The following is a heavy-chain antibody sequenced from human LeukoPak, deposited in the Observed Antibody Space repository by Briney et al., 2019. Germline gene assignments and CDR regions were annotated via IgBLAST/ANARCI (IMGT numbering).Heavy chain of an antibody. CDR1: GFTFSNSG. Sequence: GTSLRPSCAASGFTFSNSGMRSVRQAPGEGLGWVAVVRYDGTDKYYTDCVKDRFTISRDNSRNTFYWQGNSLRAGDRAGFSWEKDRGIAAAGKAYFDSWGEATLVTVYS. J-gene: IGHJ4*02. D-gene: IGHD6-13*01. V-gene: IGHV3-30*18. CDR2: VRYDGTDK. CDR3: EKDRGIAAAGKAYFDS.